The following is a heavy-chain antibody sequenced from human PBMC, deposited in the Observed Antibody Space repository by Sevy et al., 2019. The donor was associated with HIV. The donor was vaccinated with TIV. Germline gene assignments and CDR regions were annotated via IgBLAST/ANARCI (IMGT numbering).Heavy chain of an antibody. D-gene: IGHD4-17*01. CDR1: GFTFSSYW. CDR3: AREGDYVPYYYYGMDV. J-gene: IGHJ6*02. CDR2: IKQDGSEK. V-gene: IGHV3-7*01. Sequence: GGSLRLSCAASGFTFSSYWMSWVRQAPGKGLEWVANIKQDGSEKYYVDSVKGRFTISRANAKNSLYLQMNSLRAEDTAVYYCAREGDYVPYYYYGMDVWGQGTTVTVSS.